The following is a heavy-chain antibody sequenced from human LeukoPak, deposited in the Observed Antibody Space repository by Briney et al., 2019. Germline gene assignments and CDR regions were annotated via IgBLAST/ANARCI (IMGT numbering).Heavy chain of an antibody. Sequence: SETLSLTCTVSGGSMSSYYWSWIRQPPGKGLEWIGYIYYSGSTNYNPSLKSRVTISVDTSKNQFSLKLSSVTAADTAVYYCARVGWLCSGGSCYPRGYYMDVWGKGTTVTISS. CDR3: ARVGWLCSGGSCYPRGYYMDV. CDR1: GGSMSSYY. CDR2: IYYSGST. J-gene: IGHJ6*03. V-gene: IGHV4-59*12. D-gene: IGHD2-15*01.